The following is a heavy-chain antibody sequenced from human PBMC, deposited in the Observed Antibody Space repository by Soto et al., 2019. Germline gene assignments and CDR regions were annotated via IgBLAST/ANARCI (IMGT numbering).Heavy chain of an antibody. CDR3: ARVVRFCSSSSCRGRNWFDP. D-gene: IGHD2-2*01. CDR1: GGSISSGDNY. V-gene: IGHV4-30-4*01. CDR2: MFYVGAT. J-gene: IGHJ5*02. Sequence: QVQLQESGPGLVEPSQTLSLTCSVSGGSISSGDNYWSWIRQPPGKGLEWIGYMFYVGATYYNPSLKSRVTISVDTSKNQFSLKLSSVTAADTAVYHCARVVRFCSSSSCRGRNWFDPWGQGTLVTVTS.